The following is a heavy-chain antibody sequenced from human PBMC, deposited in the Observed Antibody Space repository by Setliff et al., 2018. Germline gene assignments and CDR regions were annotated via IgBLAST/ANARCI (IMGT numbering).Heavy chain of an antibody. J-gene: IGHJ4*02. V-gene: IGHV4-61*02. CDR1: GGSVGNCYYY. Sequence: SETLSLTCTVSGGSVGNCYYYWNWVRKPAGKGLAWIGRSYTTWSTNYNPSLRSRVSISLDTSKSQFFLKLNSVTAADTAVYYCARLPNYVWGCPVGYWGQGPLVTV. CDR2: SYTTWST. CDR3: ARLPNYVWGCPVGY. D-gene: IGHD3-16*01.